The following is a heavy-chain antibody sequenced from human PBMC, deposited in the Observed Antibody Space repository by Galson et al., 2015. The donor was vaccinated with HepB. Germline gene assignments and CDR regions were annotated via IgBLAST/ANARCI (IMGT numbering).Heavy chain of an antibody. Sequence: LVKPTQTLTLTCTFSGFSLSTSGVGVGWIRQPPGKGLEWIASIYSGGSRYYNASLKSRVTISMDTSKNQFSLKLTSVTTTDTAVYYCARDSGTEYGDYWGQGTQVTVSS. CDR2: IYSGGSR. CDR1: GFSLSTSGVG. J-gene: IGHJ4*02. V-gene: IGHV4-39*07. CDR3: ARDSGTEYGDY. D-gene: IGHD1-14*01.